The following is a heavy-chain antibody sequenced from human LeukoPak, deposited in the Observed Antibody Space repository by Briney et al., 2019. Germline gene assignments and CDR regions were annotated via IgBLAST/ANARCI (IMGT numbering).Heavy chain of an antibody. CDR3: ARDSGMTERWQQDAFDI. J-gene: IGHJ3*02. CDR2: ISSSSSYI. D-gene: IGHD6-13*01. CDR1: GFTFSSYS. Sequence: GGSLRLSCAASGFTFSSYSMNWVRQAPGKGLEWVSSISSSSSYIYYADSVKGRFTISRDNAKNSLYLQMNSLRAEDTAVYYCARDSGMTERWQQDAFDIWGQGTMVTVSS. V-gene: IGHV3-21*01.